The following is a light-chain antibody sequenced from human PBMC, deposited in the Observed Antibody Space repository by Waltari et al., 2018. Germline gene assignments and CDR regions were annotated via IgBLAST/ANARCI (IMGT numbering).Light chain of an antibody. CDR2: EVS. J-gene: IGLJ3*02. Sequence: QSALTQPPSASGSPGQSVTISCTGTNSDIGAYNYVSWYQQYPGKAPRVVIYEVSQRPPGVPGRFSGSKSGNTASLTVSGLQAEDEAEYRCSSYAGSNGMVFGGGTKVTVL. CDR3: SSYAGSNGMV. V-gene: IGLV2-8*01. CDR1: NSDIGAYNY.